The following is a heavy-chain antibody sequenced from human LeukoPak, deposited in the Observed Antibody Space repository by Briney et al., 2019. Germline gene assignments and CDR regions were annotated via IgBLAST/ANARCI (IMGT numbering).Heavy chain of an antibody. J-gene: IGHJ4*02. CDR3: ARVTWLSAAGTEGNFDY. CDR2: MKQDGNEE. V-gene: IGHV3-7*01. D-gene: IGHD6-13*01. CDR1: GFTSTSSW. Sequence: GGSLRLSCAASGFTSTSSWMSWVRQTPGKGLEWVANMKQDGNEEYYVDSVRGRFTISRDKAKNSLYLQMNSLRAEDTAVYYCARVTWLSAAGTEGNFDYWGQGTLVTVSS.